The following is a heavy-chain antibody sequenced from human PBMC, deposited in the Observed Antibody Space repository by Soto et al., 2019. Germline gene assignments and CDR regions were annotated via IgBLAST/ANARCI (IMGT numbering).Heavy chain of an antibody. J-gene: IGHJ4*02. D-gene: IGHD6-6*01. V-gene: IGHV4-59*01. CDR1: GGSISSYY. Sequence: SETLSLTCTVSGGSISSYYWSWIRQPPGKGLEWIGYIYYSGSTNYNPSLKSRVTISVDTSKNQFSLKLSSVTAADTAVYYCARGRIAARVDYWGQGTLVTVSS. CDR3: ARGRIAARVDY. CDR2: IYYSGST.